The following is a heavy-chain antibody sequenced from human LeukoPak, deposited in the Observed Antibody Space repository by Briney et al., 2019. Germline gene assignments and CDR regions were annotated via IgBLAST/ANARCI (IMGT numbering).Heavy chain of an antibody. V-gene: IGHV4-39*07. CDR3: ARDPGAYYDSSGYLNWFDP. Sequence: SETLSLTCTVSGGSITTRSYYWGWIRQPPGKGLEWIGSMHHSGSTYYNSSLKSRVTTSVDTSKNQFSLKLSSVTAADTAVYYCARDPGAYYDSSGYLNWFDPWGQGTLVTVSS. J-gene: IGHJ5*02. CDR1: GGSITTRSYY. D-gene: IGHD3-22*01. CDR2: MHHSGST.